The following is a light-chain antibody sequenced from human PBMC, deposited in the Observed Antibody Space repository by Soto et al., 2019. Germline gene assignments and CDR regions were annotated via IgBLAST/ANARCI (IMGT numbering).Light chain of an antibody. Sequence: DVQMTQSPSSLSASVGDRVTITCRASQSISSYLNWYQQKPGKAPKLLIYDASNLETGVPSRFSGSGSGADFTFTISSLQPEDIATYYCQQYDNFPRAINFGQGRRPAIK. V-gene: IGKV1-33*01. CDR2: DAS. J-gene: IGKJ5*01. CDR1: QSISSY. CDR3: QQYDNFPRAIN.